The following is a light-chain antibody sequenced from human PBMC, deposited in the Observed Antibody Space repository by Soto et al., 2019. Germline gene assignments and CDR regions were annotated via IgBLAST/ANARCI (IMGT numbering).Light chain of an antibody. V-gene: IGLV2-23*01. CDR1: SRDVGIYNL. CDR2: EDT. J-gene: IGLJ1*01. Sequence: QSALTQPASVSGSPGQSITISCTGTSRDVGIYNLVSWYQLHPGKVPKLIIYEDTKRPSGISSRFSGSESGITAFLTISGLQAEEEADYYCCSYAGSSTYVFGTGTKLTVL. CDR3: CSYAGSSTYV.